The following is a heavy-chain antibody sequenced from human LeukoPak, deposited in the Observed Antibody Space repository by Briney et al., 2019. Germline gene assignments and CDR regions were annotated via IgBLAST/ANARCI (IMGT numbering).Heavy chain of an antibody. CDR1: GGSISSYY. Sequence: SETLSLTCTVSGGSISSYYWSWIRQPPGKGLEWIGYIYYSGSTNYNPSLKSRVTISVDTSKNQFSLKLSSVTAADTAVYHCARDLDYWGQGTLVTVSS. J-gene: IGHJ4*02. V-gene: IGHV4-59*01. CDR2: IYYSGST. CDR3: ARDLDY.